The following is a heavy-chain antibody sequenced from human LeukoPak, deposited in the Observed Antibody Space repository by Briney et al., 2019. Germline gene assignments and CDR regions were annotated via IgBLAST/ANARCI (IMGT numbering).Heavy chain of an antibody. D-gene: IGHD3-9*01. CDR1: GFTFSSYA. CDR3: AKDRVRYDILTGYFPVDY. Sequence: PGGSLRLSCAASGFTFSSYAMSWVRQAPGKGLEWVSAISGSGGSTYCADSVKGRFTISRDNSKNTLYLQMNSLRAEDTAVYYCAKDRVRYDILTGYFPVDYWGQGTLVTVSS. V-gene: IGHV3-23*01. J-gene: IGHJ4*02. CDR2: ISGSGGST.